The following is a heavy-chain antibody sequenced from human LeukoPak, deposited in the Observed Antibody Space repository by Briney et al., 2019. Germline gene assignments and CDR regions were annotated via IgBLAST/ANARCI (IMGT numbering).Heavy chain of an antibody. Sequence: GGSLRLSCAASGFTVSSNYMSWVRQAPGKGLEWVSVIYSGGSTYYADSVKGRFTISRDNSKDTLYLQMNSLRAEDTAVYYRARAGSGYFDYWGQGTLVTVSS. V-gene: IGHV3-53*01. CDR2: IYSGGST. CDR3: ARAGSGYFDY. J-gene: IGHJ4*02. CDR1: GFTVSSNY. D-gene: IGHD3-3*01.